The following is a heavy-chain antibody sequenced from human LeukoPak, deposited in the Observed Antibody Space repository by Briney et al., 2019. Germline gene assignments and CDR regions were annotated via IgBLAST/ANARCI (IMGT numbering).Heavy chain of an antibody. V-gene: IGHV4-34*01. D-gene: IGHD3-22*01. CDR3: ARGRQSYSSGYYKY. CDR1: GGSFSGYY. CDR2: INHSGST. J-gene: IGHJ4*02. Sequence: SETLSLTCAVYGGSFSGYYWSWIRQPPGKGLEWIGEINHSGSTNYNPSLKSRVTISVDPSKNQFSLKLSSVTDADTAVYYCARGRQSYSSGYYKYWRQGTLATVSS.